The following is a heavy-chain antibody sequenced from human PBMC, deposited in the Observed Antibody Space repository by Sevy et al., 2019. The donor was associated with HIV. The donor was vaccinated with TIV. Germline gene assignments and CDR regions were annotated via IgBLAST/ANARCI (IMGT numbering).Heavy chain of an antibody. D-gene: IGHD3-10*01. J-gene: IGHJ4*02. CDR3: THSSPYGSGSYYKGQFDY. V-gene: IGHV2-5*02. CDR1: GFSLSTSGVG. CDR2: IYWDDDK. Sequence: SGPTLVKPTQTLTLTCTFSGFSLSTSGVGVGWIRQPPGKALEWLALIYWDDDKRYSPSLKSRLTITKDTSKNQVVLAMTNMDPVDTATYFCTHSSPYGSGSYYKGQFDYWGQGTLVTVSS.